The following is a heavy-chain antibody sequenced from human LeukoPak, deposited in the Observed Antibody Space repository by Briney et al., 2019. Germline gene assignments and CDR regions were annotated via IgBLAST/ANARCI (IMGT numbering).Heavy chain of an antibody. D-gene: IGHD2-8*02. Sequence: QAGGSLTLSCGASGITFSDYWMHWVRQAPGKGLVWVSRINSDGRSTIYADSVKGRFTISRDNAKNTVYLQMNSLRVEDTAVFYCATGLSQYYDPWGRGTLVTVSS. CDR3: ATGLSQYYDP. CDR1: GITFSDYW. V-gene: IGHV3-74*01. CDR2: INSDGRST. J-gene: IGHJ2*01.